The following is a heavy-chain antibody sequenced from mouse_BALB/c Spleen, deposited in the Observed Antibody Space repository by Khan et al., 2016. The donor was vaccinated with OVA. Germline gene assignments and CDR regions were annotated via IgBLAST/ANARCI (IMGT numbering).Heavy chain of an antibody. CDR2: INPHIGET. D-gene: IGHD1-1*01. J-gene: IGHJ2*01. V-gene: IGHV1-20*02. CDR3: ARIDGSDVDY. Sequence: VQLKESGPELVKPGASVKISCKASGYSFTGYFMNWVMQSPGKSLEWIGRINPHIGETFYNPNFKGKATLTVDESSSTAHMELRSLASEDSAVYYCARIDGSDVDYWGQGTTLTVSS. CDR1: GYSFTGYF.